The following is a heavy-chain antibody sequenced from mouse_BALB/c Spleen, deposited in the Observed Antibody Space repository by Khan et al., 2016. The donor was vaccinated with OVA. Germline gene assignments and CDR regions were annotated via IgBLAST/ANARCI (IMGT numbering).Heavy chain of an antibody. D-gene: IGHD1-2*01. Sequence: LQQSGPGLVKPSQSLSLTCTVTGYSITSDYAWNWIRQFPGNKLEWMGYISYSGSTSYNPSPKSRISITRDTSKNQFFLQLNSVTTEDTATYYCARSRPKSSITSGFFDYWGQGTTLTVSS. CDR3: ARSRPKSSITSGFFDY. J-gene: IGHJ2*01. CDR1: GYSITSDYA. V-gene: IGHV3-2*02. CDR2: ISYSGST.